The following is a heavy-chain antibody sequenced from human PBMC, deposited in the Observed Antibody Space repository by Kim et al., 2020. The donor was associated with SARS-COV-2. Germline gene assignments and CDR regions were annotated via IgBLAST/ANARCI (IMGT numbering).Heavy chain of an antibody. D-gene: IGHD6-13*01. Sequence: PSLKSRVTISVDTSKNQFSMKLRSVTAADTAVYYCANAHGSWTPLDAFAIWGQGTMVTVSS. CDR3: ANAHGSWTPLDAFAI. V-gene: IGHV4-34*01. J-gene: IGHJ3*02.